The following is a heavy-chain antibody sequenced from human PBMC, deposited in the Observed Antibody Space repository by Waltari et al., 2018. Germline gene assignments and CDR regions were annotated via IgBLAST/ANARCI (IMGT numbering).Heavy chain of an antibody. CDR3: ARGSPPEGAAADPRLGFDP. Sequence: QVQLQQWGAGLLKPSETLSLTCAVYGGSFSGYYWSWIRQPPGKGLEWIGEINHSGSTNYNPSLKSRVTISVDTSKNQFSLKLSSVTAADTAVYYCARGSPPEGAAADPRLGFDPCGQGTLVTVSS. CDR2: INHSGST. V-gene: IGHV4-34*01. CDR1: GGSFSGYY. D-gene: IGHD6-13*01. J-gene: IGHJ5*02.